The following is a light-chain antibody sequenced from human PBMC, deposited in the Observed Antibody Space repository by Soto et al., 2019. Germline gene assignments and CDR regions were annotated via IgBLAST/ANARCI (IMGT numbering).Light chain of an antibody. V-gene: IGKV1-16*01. J-gene: IGKJ1*01. CDR3: QQYHSYPAS. Sequence: DIQMTQSPSSLSASVGDRVTITCRASQGISSFLAWFQQKPGKAPKSLIYDASTLQSGVYSRFSGSGSDTHFTLPISSLQPEDFATDYCQQYHSYPASFGQGTKVEIK. CDR1: QGISSF. CDR2: DAS.